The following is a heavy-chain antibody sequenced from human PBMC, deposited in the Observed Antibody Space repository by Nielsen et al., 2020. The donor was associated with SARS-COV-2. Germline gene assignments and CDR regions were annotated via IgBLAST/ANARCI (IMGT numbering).Heavy chain of an antibody. CDR1: GFTFSSYA. J-gene: IGHJ4*02. V-gene: IGHV3-30*04. D-gene: IGHD4-23*01. CDR3: AKAPYGGNSAYYFDY. Sequence: GESLKISCAASGFTFSSYAMHWVRQAPGKGLEWVAVISYDGSNKYYADSVKGRFTISRDNSKNTLYLQMNSLRAEDTAVYYCAKAPYGGNSAYYFDYWGQGTLVTVSS. CDR2: ISYDGSNK.